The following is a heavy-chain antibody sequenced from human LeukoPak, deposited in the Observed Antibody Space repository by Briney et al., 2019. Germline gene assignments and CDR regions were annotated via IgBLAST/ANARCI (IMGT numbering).Heavy chain of an antibody. Sequence: ASVKVSCKASGYTFTSYGISWVRQAPGQGLEWMGWISAYNGNTNYAQKLQGRVTMTTDPSTSTAYMELRSLRSDDTAVYYCARDSARDLPYAEDYWGQGTLVTVSS. D-gene: IGHD3-10*01. CDR3: ARDSARDLPYAEDY. J-gene: IGHJ4*02. V-gene: IGHV1-18*01. CDR2: ISAYNGNT. CDR1: GYTFTSYG.